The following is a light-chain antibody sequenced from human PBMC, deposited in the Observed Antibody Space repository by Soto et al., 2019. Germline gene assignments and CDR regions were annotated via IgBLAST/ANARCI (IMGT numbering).Light chain of an antibody. CDR3: QQYGSSSWT. Sequence: EIVLTQSPGTLSLSQGERATLSCRASQSVSSSYLAWYQQKPGQAPRLLIYGASSRATGIPDRFSGSGSGTDFTLTISRLEPEDFAVYYCQQYGSSSWTFGQGTKVELK. J-gene: IGKJ1*01. V-gene: IGKV3-20*01. CDR1: QSVSSSY. CDR2: GAS.